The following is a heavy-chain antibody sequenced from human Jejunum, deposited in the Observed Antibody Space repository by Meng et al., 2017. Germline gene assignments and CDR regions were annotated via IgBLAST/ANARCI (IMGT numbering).Heavy chain of an antibody. Sequence: QLRLQESGPGLVKPSETLSLTCTVPGDSVYSNSGYWGWVRQSPGKGLEWIGTISYSATTYYNPSLKTRVTISVDTSKNQVSLNLGSVTAADTGIYHCARHCGYRSGCHQYFDYWGQGTLVTVSS. CDR1: GDSVYSNSGY. D-gene: IGHD6-19*01. CDR2: ISYSATT. J-gene: IGHJ4*02. CDR3: ARHCGYRSGCHQYFDY. V-gene: IGHV4-39*01.